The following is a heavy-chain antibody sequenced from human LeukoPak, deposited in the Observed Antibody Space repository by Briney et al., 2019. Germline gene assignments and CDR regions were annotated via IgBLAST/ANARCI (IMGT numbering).Heavy chain of an antibody. J-gene: IGHJ4*02. CDR3: ARAVIVLMVYAGDYFDY. CDR1: GGSFSGYY. CDR2: INHSGST. D-gene: IGHD2-8*01. Sequence: SETLSLTRAVYGGSFSGYYWSWIRQPPGKGLEWIGEINHSGSTNYNPSLKSRVTISVDTSKNQFSLKLSSVTAADTAVYYCARAVIVLMVYAGDYFDYWGQGTLVTVSS. V-gene: IGHV4-34*01.